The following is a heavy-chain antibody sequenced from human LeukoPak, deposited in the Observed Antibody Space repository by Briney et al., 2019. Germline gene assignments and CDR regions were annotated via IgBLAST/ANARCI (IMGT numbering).Heavy chain of an antibody. CDR1: GYTFTSYY. V-gene: IGHV1-46*01. CDR3: ASRPTFSGYVPFDY. D-gene: IGHD5-12*01. Sequence: ASVKVSCKASGYTFTSYYMHWVRQAPGQGLEWKGIINPSGGSTSYAQKFQGRVTITADESTSTAYMELSSLRSEDTAVYYCASRPTFSGYVPFDYWGQGTLVTVSS. CDR2: INPSGGST. J-gene: IGHJ4*02.